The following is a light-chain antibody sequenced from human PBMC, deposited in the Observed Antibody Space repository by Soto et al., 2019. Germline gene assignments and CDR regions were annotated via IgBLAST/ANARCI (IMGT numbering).Light chain of an antibody. CDR2: GNS. Sequence: QSVLTQPPSASGTPGQRVTLSCSGSSSNIGFNAVNWYQQHPGTAPKLLMHGNSQRPSGVADRFFGAKSGTSASLAISWRRPDDEADYYCAAWDDSLSGVVFGGGTKLTVL. CDR3: AAWDDSLSGVV. V-gene: IGLV1-47*02. CDR1: SSNIGFNA. J-gene: IGLJ3*02.